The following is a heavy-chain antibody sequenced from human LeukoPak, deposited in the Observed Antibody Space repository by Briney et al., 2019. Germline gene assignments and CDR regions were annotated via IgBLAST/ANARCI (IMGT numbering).Heavy chain of an antibody. D-gene: IGHD2-2*01. V-gene: IGHV1-2*02. CDR3: ARANALYCSSTSCLFDY. CDR1: GYTFTDYY. CDR2: INPNSGGT. J-gene: IGHJ4*02. Sequence: ASVKVSCKASGYTFTDYYIHWVRQAPGQGLEWMAWINPNSGGTYYAQNFHDRITLTKDTSISTAYMELSRLRSDDTAIYYCARANALYCSSTSCLFDYWGQGTLVTVSS.